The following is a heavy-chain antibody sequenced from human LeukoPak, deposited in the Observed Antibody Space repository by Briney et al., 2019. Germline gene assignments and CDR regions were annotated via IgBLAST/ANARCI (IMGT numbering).Heavy chain of an antibody. CDR3: ARASSDSGRTAFDI. D-gene: IGHD3-10*01. CDR2: IYSSGST. J-gene: IGHJ3*02. V-gene: IGHV4-4*07. Sequence: SETLSLTCTVSGGSISGYYWNWIRQPAGKELEWIGRIYSSGSTNYNPSLKSRVTMSVDTSKSQFSLKVNSVTAADTAIYYCARASSDSGRTAFDIWGQGTMVTVSS. CDR1: GGSISGYY.